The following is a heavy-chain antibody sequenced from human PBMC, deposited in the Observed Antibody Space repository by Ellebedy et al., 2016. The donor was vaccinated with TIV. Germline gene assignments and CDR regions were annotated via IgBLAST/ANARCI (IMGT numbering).Heavy chain of an antibody. Sequence: MPSETLSLTCSVSGDSISRSGYYWGWIRQPPGKGLEWIGSIFYDGNTFYSSSLKSRVTVSAFTSKNLFSLKLSSVTAADTAVYYCARHSSVSYDWDYWGQGALVTVSS. D-gene: IGHD1-26*01. CDR2: IFYDGNT. CDR3: ARHSSVSYDWDY. J-gene: IGHJ4*02. V-gene: IGHV4-39*01. CDR1: GDSISRSGYY.